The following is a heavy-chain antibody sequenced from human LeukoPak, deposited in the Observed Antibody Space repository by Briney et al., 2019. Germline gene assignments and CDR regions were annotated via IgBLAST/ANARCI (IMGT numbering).Heavy chain of an antibody. J-gene: IGHJ4*02. CDR3: ARGTGIQLWLNY. Sequence: SETLSLTCTVSGGSISSSSYYWGWIRQPPGKGLEWIGSIYYSGSTYYNPSLKSRVTISVDTSKNQFSLKLSSVTAADTAVYYCARGTGIQLWLNYWGRGTLVTVSS. V-gene: IGHV4-39*01. D-gene: IGHD5-18*01. CDR2: IYYSGST. CDR1: GGSISSSSYY.